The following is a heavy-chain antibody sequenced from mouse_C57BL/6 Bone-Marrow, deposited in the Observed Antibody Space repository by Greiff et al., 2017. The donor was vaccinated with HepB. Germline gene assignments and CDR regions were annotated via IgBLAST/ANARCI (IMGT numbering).Heavy chain of an antibody. D-gene: IGHD3-1*01. J-gene: IGHJ4*01. Sequence: EVKLVESGGGLVKPGGSLKLSCAASGITFSSYAMSWVRHTPEKRLEWVATTSDGGSYTYYPDNVKGRFTISRDNAKNNLYLQMSHLKSEDTAMYYCARASGGDYWGQGTSVTVSS. CDR1: GITFSSYA. V-gene: IGHV5-4*03. CDR2: TSDGGSYT. CDR3: ARASGGDY.